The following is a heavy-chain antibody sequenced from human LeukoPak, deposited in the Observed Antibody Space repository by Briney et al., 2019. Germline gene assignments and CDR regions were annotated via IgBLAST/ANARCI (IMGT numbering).Heavy chain of an antibody. J-gene: IGHJ4*02. V-gene: IGHV3-23*01. CDR3: AKEWYYDSSGYYYYFDY. Sequence: GGSLRLSCAASGFTFSSYGMSWVRQAPGKGLEWVSAISGSGGSTYYADSVKGRFTISRDNSKNTLYLQMNSLRAEDTAVYYCAKEWYYDSSGYYYYFDYWGQGTLVTVSS. D-gene: IGHD3-22*01. CDR1: GFTFSSYG. CDR2: ISGSGGST.